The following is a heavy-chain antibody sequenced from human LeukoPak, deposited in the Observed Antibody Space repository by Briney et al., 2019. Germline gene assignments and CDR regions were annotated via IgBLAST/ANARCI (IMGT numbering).Heavy chain of an antibody. Sequence: GGSLRLSCAASGFTFRSYAMSWVRQAPGKGREWVSAISGSGGSTYYADSVKGRFTISRDNSKNTLYLQMNSLRAEDTAVYYCAKCVAGPYYYCYGMDVWGKGTTVTVSS. CDR1: GFTFRSYA. V-gene: IGHV3-23*01. CDR2: ISGSGGST. J-gene: IGHJ6*04. CDR3: AKCVAGPYYYCYGMDV. D-gene: IGHD3-10*01.